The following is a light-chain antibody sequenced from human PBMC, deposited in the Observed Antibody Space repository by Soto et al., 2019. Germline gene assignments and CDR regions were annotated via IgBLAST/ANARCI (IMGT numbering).Light chain of an antibody. V-gene: IGKV3-11*01. J-gene: IGKJ5*01. CDR1: QSVSSY. CDR2: DAS. Sequence: EIVLTQSPATLSLSPGERATLSCRASQSVSSYLAWYRQKPGQAPRLLIYDASNRATGIPARFSGSGSGTDFTLTISSLEPEDFAVYYCQLYGISPHFGQGTRLEIK. CDR3: QLYGISPH.